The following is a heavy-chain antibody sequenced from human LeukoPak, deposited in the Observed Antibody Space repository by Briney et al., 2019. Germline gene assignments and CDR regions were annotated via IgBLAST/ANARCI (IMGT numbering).Heavy chain of an antibody. J-gene: IGHJ4*02. CDR2: INHSGST. D-gene: IGHD3-10*01. CDR1: GGSFSGYY. Sequence: SETLSLTCAVYGGSFSGYYWSWIRQPPGKWLEWIGEINHSGSTNYNPSLKSRVTISVDTSKNQFSLKLSSVTAADTAVYYCARLSYYYGSGSYLIDYWGQGTLVTVSS. CDR3: ARLSYYYGSGSYLIDY. V-gene: IGHV4-34*01.